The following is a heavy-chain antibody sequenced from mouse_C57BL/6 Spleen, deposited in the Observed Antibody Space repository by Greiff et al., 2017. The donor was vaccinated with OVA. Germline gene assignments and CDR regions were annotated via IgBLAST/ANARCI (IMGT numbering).Heavy chain of an antibody. J-gene: IGHJ2*01. D-gene: IGHD2-3*01. CDR1: GYTFTSYW. Sequence: QVQLQQPGAELVKPGASVKMSCKASGYTFTSYWITWVKQRPGQGLEWIGNINPSNGGTNYNEKFKSKATLTVDKSSSTAYMQLSSLTSEDSAVYYCARSGPDGYYGYWGQGTTLTVSS. CDR2: INPSNGGT. CDR3: ARSGPDGYYGY. V-gene: IGHV1-53*01.